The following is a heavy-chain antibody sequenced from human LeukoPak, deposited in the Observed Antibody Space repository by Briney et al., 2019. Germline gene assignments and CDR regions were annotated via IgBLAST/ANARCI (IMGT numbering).Heavy chain of an antibody. CDR1: GYTLTEIS. D-gene: IGHD4-17*01. J-gene: IGHJ4*02. CDR3: ATEIVGYGDVHYFDS. CDR2: FNPQDVET. Sequence: ASLKVSCKLSGYTLTEISMHWVRQAPGQGLGWMGGFNPQDVETIYARSFQGRLTVTEDTPTDTAYMKLSSLRAEDTAMYYCATEIVGYGDVHYFDSWGQGTLVTVSS. V-gene: IGHV1-24*01.